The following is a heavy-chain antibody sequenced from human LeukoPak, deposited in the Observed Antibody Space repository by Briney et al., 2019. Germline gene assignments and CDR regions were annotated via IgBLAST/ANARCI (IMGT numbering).Heavy chain of an antibody. CDR3: ARDGPSRSLAT. Sequence: SETLSLTCTVSGDSFSGYYWSWIRQPPGKGLEWIGLYYSGNTYYNPSLKSRVTLLVDTSKNQFSLKLTSVTAADTAIYYCARDGPSRSLATWGQGTLVTVSS. J-gene: IGHJ5*02. CDR1: GDSFSGYY. V-gene: IGHV4-59*01. CDR2: LYYSGNT.